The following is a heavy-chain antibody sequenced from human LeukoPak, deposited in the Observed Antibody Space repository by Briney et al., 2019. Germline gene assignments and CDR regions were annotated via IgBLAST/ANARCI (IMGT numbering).Heavy chain of an antibody. CDR1: GDSISSSDFY. J-gene: IGHJ4*02. Sequence: SETLSLTCTVSGDSISSSDFYWGWIRRPPGKGLEWIALINYSGRTFYNPSLESRVTISVDMSKNQFSLRLNSVTAADTAVYYCARGRRGYSGYERFGYWGQGTLVTVSS. V-gene: IGHV4-39*01. D-gene: IGHD5-12*01. CDR2: INYSGRT. CDR3: ARGRRGYSGYERFGY.